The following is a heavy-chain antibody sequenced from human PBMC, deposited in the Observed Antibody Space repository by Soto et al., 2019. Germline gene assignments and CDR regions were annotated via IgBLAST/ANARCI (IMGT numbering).Heavy chain of an antibody. Sequence: QVQLVQSGAEVKKPGSSVKVSCKASGGTFSSYAISWVRQAPGQGLEWMGGIIPIFGTANYAQKFQGRVTTTADKSTSTAYMELSSLRSEDTAVYYCARDLSTVTSRYYYYYYGMDVWGQGTTVTVSS. V-gene: IGHV1-69*06. J-gene: IGHJ6*02. CDR1: GGTFSSYA. CDR2: IIPIFGTA. CDR3: ARDLSTVTSRYYYYYYGMDV. D-gene: IGHD4-17*01.